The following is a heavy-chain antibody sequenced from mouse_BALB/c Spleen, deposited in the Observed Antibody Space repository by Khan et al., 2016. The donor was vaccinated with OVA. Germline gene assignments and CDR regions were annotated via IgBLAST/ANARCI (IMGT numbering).Heavy chain of an antibody. CDR1: GFSLTSNG. V-gene: IGHV2-3*01. CDR2: LWGDGSI. CDR3: AKLRVFYFDY. J-gene: IGHJ2*01. Sequence: QVQLKESGPGLVAPSQSLSLTCTVSGFSLTSNGVSWVRQPPGKGLEWRGVLWGDGSINYHSVLKSRLSISKDNSKSQVFLKLNSLQTDDTATYYCAKLRVFYFDYWGQGTTLTVSS.